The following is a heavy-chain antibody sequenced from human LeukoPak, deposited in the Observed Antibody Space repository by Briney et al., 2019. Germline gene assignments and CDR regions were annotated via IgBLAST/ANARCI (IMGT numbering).Heavy chain of an antibody. CDR3: ARTLRGYSYGPFDY. Sequence: GRSLKPSCAASGFTFSSYGMHWVRQAPGKGLEWVAVIWYDGSNKYYADSVKGRFTISRDNSKNTLYLQMNSLRAEDTAVYYCARTLRGYSYGPFDYWGQGTLVTVSS. CDR2: IWYDGSNK. D-gene: IGHD5-18*01. J-gene: IGHJ4*02. CDR1: GFTFSSYG. V-gene: IGHV3-33*01.